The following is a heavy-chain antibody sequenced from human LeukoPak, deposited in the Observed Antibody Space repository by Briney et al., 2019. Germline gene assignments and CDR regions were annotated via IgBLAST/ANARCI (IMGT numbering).Heavy chain of an antibody. CDR2: ISAYNGNT. J-gene: IGHJ4*02. Sequence: GASVKVSCKASGYTFTSYGISWVRQAPGQGLEWMGWISAYNGNTNYAQKLQGRVTMATDTSTSTAYMELRSLRSDDTSVYYCARRLNPGYCSSTSCRIPLVYWGQGTLVTVSS. D-gene: IGHD2-2*01. V-gene: IGHV1-18*01. CDR3: ARRLNPGYCSSTSCRIPLVY. CDR1: GYTFTSYG.